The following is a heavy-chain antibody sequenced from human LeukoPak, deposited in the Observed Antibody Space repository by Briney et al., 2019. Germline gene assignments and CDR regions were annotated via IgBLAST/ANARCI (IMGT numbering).Heavy chain of an antibody. D-gene: IGHD5-18*01. CDR1: GYTFTSYY. V-gene: IGHV1-46*01. CDR3: ARGGTPMAPADYWYFDL. Sequence: RASVKVSCKASGYTFTSYYMHWVRQAPGQGLEWMGIINPSGGSTSYAQKFQGRVTMTRDTSTSTVYMELSSLRSEDTAVYYCARGGTPMAPADYWYFDLWGRGTLVTVSS. J-gene: IGHJ2*01. CDR2: INPSGGST.